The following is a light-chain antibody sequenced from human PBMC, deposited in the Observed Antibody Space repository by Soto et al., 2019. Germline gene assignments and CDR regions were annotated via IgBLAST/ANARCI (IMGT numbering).Light chain of an antibody. Sequence: DIQLTQSPSFLSASLGDRVTITCRASQGICSYLAWYQQKPGKAPRLLIYAASTLQSGVPSRFSGSGSGTDFTLTISSVQPEDLATYYCQQSYSSPRTFGQGTKVDIK. J-gene: IGKJ1*01. CDR1: QGICSY. V-gene: IGKV1-9*01. CDR2: AAS. CDR3: QQSYSSPRT.